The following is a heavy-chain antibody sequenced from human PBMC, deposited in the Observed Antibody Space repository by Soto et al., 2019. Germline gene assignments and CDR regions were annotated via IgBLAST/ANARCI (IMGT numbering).Heavy chain of an antibody. V-gene: IGHV4-4*07. CDR2: IYTSGST. J-gene: IGHJ6*02. CDR3: ARDRPFYYGSGTLYYYYGMDV. Sequence: ETLSLTCTVSGGSISSYYWSWIRQPAGKGLEWIGRIYTSGSTNYNPSLKSRVTMSVDTSKNQFSLKLSSVTAADTAVYYCARDRPFYYGSGTLYYYYGMDVWGQGTTVTVSS. D-gene: IGHD3-10*01. CDR1: GGSISSYY.